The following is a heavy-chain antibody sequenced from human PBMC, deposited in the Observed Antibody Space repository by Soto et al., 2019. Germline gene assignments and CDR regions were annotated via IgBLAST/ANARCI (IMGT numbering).Heavy chain of an antibody. Sequence: SETLSLTGTVSRGCISSGTNYWAWILQPPGEGLEWIANIYYSGITFYNPSLKSRVTISLDTSKNKFSLKLRSVTAADTAVYYCASHEAGWYFDSWGQGTLVTVSS. CDR3: ASHEAGWYFDS. CDR2: IYYSGIT. CDR1: RGCISSGTNY. J-gene: IGHJ4*02. V-gene: IGHV4-39*01. D-gene: IGHD6-25*01.